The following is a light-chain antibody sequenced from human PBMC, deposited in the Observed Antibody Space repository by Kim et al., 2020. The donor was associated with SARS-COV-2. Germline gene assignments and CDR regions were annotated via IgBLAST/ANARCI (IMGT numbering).Light chain of an antibody. CDR1: QSVSSN. Sequence: EIVMTQSPVTLSVSPGERATLSCRASQSVSSNLAWYQQKPGQAPRLLIYGASTRATGIPARFSGSGSGTEFTLTISSLQSEDFAVYYCQQYNDWPPGDTFGKGTKLEI. CDR2: GAS. J-gene: IGKJ2*01. V-gene: IGKV3-15*01. CDR3: QQYNDWPPGDT.